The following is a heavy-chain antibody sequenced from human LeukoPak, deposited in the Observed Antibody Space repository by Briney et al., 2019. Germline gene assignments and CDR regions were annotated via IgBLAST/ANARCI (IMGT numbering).Heavy chain of an antibody. D-gene: IGHD6-13*01. J-gene: IGHJ6*02. CDR1: GFTFDDYA. V-gene: IGHV3-9*01. Sequence: PGGSLRLSCAASGFTFDDYAMHWVRQAPGKGLEWVSGISWNSGSIGYADSVKGRFTISRDNAKNSLYLQMNSLRAEDTAVYYCAREDSWSSYGMDVWGQGTTVTVSS. CDR3: AREDSWSSYGMDV. CDR2: ISWNSGSI.